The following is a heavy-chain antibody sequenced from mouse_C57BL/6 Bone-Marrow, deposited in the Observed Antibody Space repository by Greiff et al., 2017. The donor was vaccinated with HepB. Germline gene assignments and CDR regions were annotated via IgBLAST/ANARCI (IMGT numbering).Heavy chain of an antibody. CDR2: INPSSGYT. V-gene: IGHV1-4*01. CDR3: ARDDYWYFDV. J-gene: IGHJ1*03. Sequence: QVQLQQSGAELARPGASVKMSCKASGYTFTSYTMHWVKQRPGQGLEWIGYINPSSGYTKYNQKFKDKATLTADRSSSTAYMQLSSMTSEDSAVYYCARDDYWYFDVWGTGTTVTVSS. CDR1: GYTFTSYT.